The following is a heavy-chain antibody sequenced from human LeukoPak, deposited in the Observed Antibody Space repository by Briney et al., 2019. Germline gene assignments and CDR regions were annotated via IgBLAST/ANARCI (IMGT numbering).Heavy chain of an antibody. CDR2: IRYDGSNK. J-gene: IGHJ4*02. Sequence: PGGSLRLSCAASGFTFSSSGMHWVRQAPGKGLEWVAFIRYDGSNKYYADSVKGRFTISRDNSKNTLYLHMKSLRAEDTAVYYCARTRGIVVVPAARFDYWGQGTLVTVSS. CDR3: ARTRGIVVVPAARFDY. CDR1: GFTFSSSG. D-gene: IGHD2-2*01. V-gene: IGHV3-30*02.